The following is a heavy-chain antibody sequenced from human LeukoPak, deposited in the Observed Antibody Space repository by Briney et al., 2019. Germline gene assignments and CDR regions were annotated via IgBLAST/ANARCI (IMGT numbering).Heavy chain of an antibody. CDR1: GFTFSSYG. Sequence: PGGSLRLSCAASGFTFSSYGMHWVRQAPGKGLEWVAFIRHDGSNKYYADSVKGRFTISRDNSKNTLYLQMNSLRAEDTAVYYCATEWELLVNWGQGTLVTVSS. J-gene: IGHJ4*02. CDR2: IRHDGSNK. V-gene: IGHV3-30*02. D-gene: IGHD1-26*01. CDR3: ATEWELLVN.